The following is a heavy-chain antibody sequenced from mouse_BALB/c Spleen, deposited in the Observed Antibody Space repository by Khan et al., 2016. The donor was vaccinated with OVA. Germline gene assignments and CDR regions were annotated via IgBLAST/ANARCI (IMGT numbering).Heavy chain of an antibody. CDR2: IDPFSGDT. CDR3: TKSGYVAWFTY. D-gene: IGHD2-2*01. J-gene: IGHJ3*01. V-gene: IGHV1S135*01. Sequence: EVQLQESGPELMKPGASVKISCKASGYSFTSYYIHWVMESHGKSLEWIGYIDPFSGDTTYNQKFKGKATLTVDKSSSTAYILLSNLTSEDSAVYYCTKSGYVAWFTYWGQGTLVTVSA. CDR1: GYSFTSYY.